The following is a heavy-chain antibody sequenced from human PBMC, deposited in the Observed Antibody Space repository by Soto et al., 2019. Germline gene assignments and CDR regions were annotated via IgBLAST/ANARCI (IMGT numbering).Heavy chain of an antibody. CDR2: IYHSGST. V-gene: IGHV4-59*11. CDR1: GGSISGHY. Sequence: SETLSLTCTVSGGSISGHYWIWIRQSPGKGLEWIGYIYHSGSTYYNPSLKSRVTISVDRSKNQFSLKLSSVTAADTAVYYCARARVTTGYWYFDLWGRGTLVTVS. CDR3: ARARVTTGYWYFDL. D-gene: IGHD4-17*01. J-gene: IGHJ2*01.